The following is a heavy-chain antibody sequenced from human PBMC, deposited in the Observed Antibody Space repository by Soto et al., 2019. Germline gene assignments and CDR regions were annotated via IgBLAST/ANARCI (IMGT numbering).Heavy chain of an antibody. D-gene: IGHD2-15*01. CDR1: GGTFSSYA. J-gene: IGHJ4*02. CDR3: ARDFNGYCSGGSCYRTRSLDY. V-gene: IGHV1-69*01. CDR2: IIPIFGTA. Sequence: QVQLVQSGAEVKKPGSSVKVSCKASGGTFSSYAISWVRQAPGQGLEWMGGIIPIFGTANYAQKFQGRVTITADESTRTAYMELGSLRSEDTAVYYCARDFNGYCSGGSCYRTRSLDYWGQGTLVTVSS.